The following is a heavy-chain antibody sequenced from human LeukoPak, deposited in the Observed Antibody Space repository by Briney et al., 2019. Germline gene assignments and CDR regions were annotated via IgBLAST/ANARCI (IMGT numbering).Heavy chain of an antibody. CDR2: IYYSGST. D-gene: IGHD2-2*01. Sequence: SETLSLTCTVSGGSISSYYWSWIRQPPGKGLEWIGYIYYSGSTNYNPSLKSRVTISVDTSKNQFSLKLSSVTAADTAVYYCARDLASEYQPYNWFDPWGQGTLVTVSS. J-gene: IGHJ5*02. V-gene: IGHV4-59*12. CDR3: ARDLASEYQPYNWFDP. CDR1: GGSISSYY.